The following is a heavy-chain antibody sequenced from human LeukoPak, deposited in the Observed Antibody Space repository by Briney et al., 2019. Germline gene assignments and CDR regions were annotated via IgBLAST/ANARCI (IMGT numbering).Heavy chain of an antibody. Sequence: PGGSLRLSCAASGFTFSTYEMNWVRQAPREALEWVSFISSSRITYYADSVKGRFTISRDNARNSLYLQMKSLRAEDTAVYYCTRGGNIGYNYNAFDVWGQGTMVAVSS. CDR3: TRGGNIGYNYNAFDV. V-gene: IGHV3-48*03. D-gene: IGHD3-22*01. CDR1: GFTFSTYE. J-gene: IGHJ3*01. CDR2: ISSSRIT.